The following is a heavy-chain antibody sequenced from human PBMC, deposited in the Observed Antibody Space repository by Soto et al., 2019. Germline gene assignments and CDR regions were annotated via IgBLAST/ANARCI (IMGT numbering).Heavy chain of an antibody. Sequence: GGSLRLSCAASGFTFSSYSMNWVRQAPGKGLEWVSYISSSSSTIYYADSVKGRLTISRDNAKNSLYLQMNSLRDEDTAVYYCARDHDAVVVVPAAIWFDPWGQGTLVTVSS. D-gene: IGHD2-2*01. V-gene: IGHV3-48*02. J-gene: IGHJ5*02. CDR1: GFTFSSYS. CDR3: ARDHDAVVVVPAAIWFDP. CDR2: ISSSSSTI.